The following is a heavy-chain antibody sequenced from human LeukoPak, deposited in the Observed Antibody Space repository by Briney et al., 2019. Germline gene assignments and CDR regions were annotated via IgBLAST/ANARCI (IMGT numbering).Heavy chain of an antibody. Sequence: SETLSLTCTVSGGSISSGGYYWSWIRQPPGKGLEWIGYIYHSGSTYYNPSLKSRVTISVDRSKNQFSLKLSSVTAADTAVYYCARDRVVAATYYYGMDVWGQGTTVTVSS. CDR3: ARDRVVAATYYYGMDV. D-gene: IGHD2-15*01. CDR2: IYHSGST. V-gene: IGHV4-30-2*01. CDR1: GGSISSGGYY. J-gene: IGHJ6*02.